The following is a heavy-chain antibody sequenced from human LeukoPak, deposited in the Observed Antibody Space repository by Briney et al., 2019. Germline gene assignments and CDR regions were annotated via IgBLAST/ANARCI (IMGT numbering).Heavy chain of an antibody. D-gene: IGHD2-2*01. CDR2: ISHDGRNK. CDR1: GFTFSAYA. J-gene: IGHJ4*02. CDR3: ARDRAVVVAAAMAH. Sequence: GMSLRLSCVASGFTFSAYAMHWVRQAPGKGLEWVAVISHDGRNKYYADSVKGRFTLSRDNSKNTVYLQMNSLTTEDTAVYYCARDRAVVVAAAMAHWGQGTFVTVSS. V-gene: IGHV3-30*04.